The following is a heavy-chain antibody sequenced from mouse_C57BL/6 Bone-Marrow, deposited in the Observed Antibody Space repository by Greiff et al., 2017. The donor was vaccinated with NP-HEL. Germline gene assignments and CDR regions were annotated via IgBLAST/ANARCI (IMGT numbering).Heavy chain of an antibody. CDR1: GYTFTDYE. CDR3: TRGLYYSNYVGFDY. CDR2: IDPETGGT. J-gene: IGHJ2*01. D-gene: IGHD2-5*01. V-gene: IGHV1-15*01. Sequence: QVQLQQSGAELVRPGASVTLSCKASGYTFTDYEMHWVKQTPVHGLEWIGAIDPETGGTAYNQKFKGKAILTADKSSSTAYMELRSLTSEDSAVYYCTRGLYYSNYVGFDYWGQGTTLTVSS.